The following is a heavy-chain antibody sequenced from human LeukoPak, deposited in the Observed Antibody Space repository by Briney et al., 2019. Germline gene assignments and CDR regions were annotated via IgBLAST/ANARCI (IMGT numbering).Heavy chain of an antibody. CDR1: GFTVSSYY. CDR3: ARVFGAGYSDY. V-gene: IGHV3-53*01. CDR2: IYTGGGR. J-gene: IGHJ4*02. Sequence: GGSLRLSCAASGFTVSSYYMNWVRQAPGKELEWVSVIYTGGGRYYADSVRGRFTISRDTSKNMVFLQMNSLRAEDTAVYYCARVFGAGYSDYWGQGTLVTVSS. D-gene: IGHD4/OR15-4a*01.